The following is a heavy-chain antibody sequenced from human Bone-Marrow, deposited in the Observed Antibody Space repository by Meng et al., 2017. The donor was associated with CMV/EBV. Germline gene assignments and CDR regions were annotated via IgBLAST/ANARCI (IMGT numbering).Heavy chain of an antibody. J-gene: IGHJ5*02. Sequence: YAISWVRQAPGQGLEWMGGIIPIFGTANYAQKFQGRVTITTDESTSTAYMELSSLRSEDTAVYYCARGQRVVLAAIFGVGGNWFDPWGQGTLVTVSS. CDR3: ARGQRVVLAAIFGVGGNWFDP. CDR1: YA. V-gene: IGHV1-69*05. CDR2: IIPIFGTA. D-gene: IGHD2-2*01.